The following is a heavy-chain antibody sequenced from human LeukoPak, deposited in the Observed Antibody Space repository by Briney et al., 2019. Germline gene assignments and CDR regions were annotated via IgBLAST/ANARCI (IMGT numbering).Heavy chain of an antibody. J-gene: IGHJ6*03. CDR1: GGSISSSSYY. CDR2: IYYSGST. Sequence: PSETLSLTCTVSGGSISSSSYYWGWIRQPPGKGLEWIGSIYYSGSTYYNPSLKSRVTISVDTSKNQFSLKLSSVTAADTAVYYCANIKGIYSSSFDYYYYYMDVWGKGTTVTVSS. V-gene: IGHV4-39*07. D-gene: IGHD6-13*01. CDR3: ANIKGIYSSSFDYYYYYMDV.